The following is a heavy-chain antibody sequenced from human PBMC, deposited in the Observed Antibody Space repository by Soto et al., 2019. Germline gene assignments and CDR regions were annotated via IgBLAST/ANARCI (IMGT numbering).Heavy chain of an antibody. Sequence: GVLRLSCATSGSTFSSYEMNWVRQAPGKGLEWVSYISSSGSTIYYADSVKGRFTISRDNAKNSLYLQMDSLRAEDTAVYYCARDQEAGSFFPYYYGMDVWGQGTTVTVSS. CDR1: GSTFSSYE. J-gene: IGHJ6*02. CDR2: ISSSGSTI. D-gene: IGHD6-13*01. V-gene: IGHV3-48*03. CDR3: ARDQEAGSFFPYYYGMDV.